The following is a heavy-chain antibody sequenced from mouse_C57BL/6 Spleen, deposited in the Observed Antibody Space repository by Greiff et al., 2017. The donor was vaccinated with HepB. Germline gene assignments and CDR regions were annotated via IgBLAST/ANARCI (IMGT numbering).Heavy chain of an antibody. D-gene: IGHD4-1*01. CDR3: TAGTRRFAY. CDR1: GFTFSNYW. V-gene: IGHV6-3*01. Sequence: EVKLMESGGGLVQPGGSMKLSCVASGFTFSNYWMNWVRQSPEKGLEWVAQIRLKSDNYATHYAESVKGRFTISRDDSKSSVYLQMNNLRAEDTGIYYCTAGTRRFAYWGQGTLVTVSA. J-gene: IGHJ3*01. CDR2: IRLKSDNYAT.